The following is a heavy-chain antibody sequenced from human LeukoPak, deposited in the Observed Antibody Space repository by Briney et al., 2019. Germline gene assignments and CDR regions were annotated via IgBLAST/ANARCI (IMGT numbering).Heavy chain of an antibody. Sequence: GGSLRLSCAASGFTFSSYGMHWVRQAPGKGLEWVAVIWYDGSNKYYADSVKGRFTIPRDNSKNTLYLQMNSLRAEDTAVYYCARDGRAGDTPNPIDYWGQGTLVTVSS. V-gene: IGHV3-33*01. J-gene: IGHJ4*02. D-gene: IGHD4-17*01. CDR3: ARDGRAGDTPNPIDY. CDR1: GFTFSSYG. CDR2: IWYDGSNK.